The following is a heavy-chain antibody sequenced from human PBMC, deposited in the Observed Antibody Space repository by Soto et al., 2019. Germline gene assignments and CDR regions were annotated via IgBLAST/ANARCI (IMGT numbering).Heavy chain of an antibody. D-gene: IGHD3-9*01. J-gene: IGHJ2*01. CDR1: GGYFSGYY. CDR3: ARESHDILTGPPWVWYFDL. Sequence: QVQLQQWGAGPLRPLETLSLTCGVSGGYFSGYYWSWIRQSPGKGLEWIGEINDRGSINYNPSPNSRVSISVDTSKSHYSLNLRSVTAAETAVYYCARESHDILTGPPWVWYFDLWGRGTLVTVSS. CDR2: INDRGSI. V-gene: IGHV4-34*01.